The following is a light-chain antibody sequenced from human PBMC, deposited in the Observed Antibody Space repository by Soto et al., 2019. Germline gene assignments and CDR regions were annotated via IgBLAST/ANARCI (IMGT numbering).Light chain of an antibody. CDR2: RNN. J-gene: IGLJ2*01. CDR1: SSNIGSNF. Sequence: QSVLTQPPSASGTPGQRVTISCSGSSSNIGSNFIYWYQQLPGTAPKLLIDRNNERPSGVPDRFSGSKSGTSASLAISGLRSEDDADYHCAAWDDSLSGVVFGGGTKLTVL. V-gene: IGLV1-47*01. CDR3: AAWDDSLSGVV.